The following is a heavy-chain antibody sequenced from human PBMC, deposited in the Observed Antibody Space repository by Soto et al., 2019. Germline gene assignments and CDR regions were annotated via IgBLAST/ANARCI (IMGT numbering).Heavy chain of an antibody. Sequence: ASVKVSCKASGYTFTSYYMHWVRRDPGQGLEWMGIINPSGGSTSYAQKFQGRATMTRDTSTSTVYMELSSLRSEDTAAYYCASVRRSGGYYYGFWGHGPPVTVSS. CDR1: GYTFTSYY. V-gene: IGHV1-46*01. CDR2: INPSGGST. D-gene: IGHD3-10*01. CDR3: ASVRRSGGYYYGF. J-gene: IGHJ4*01.